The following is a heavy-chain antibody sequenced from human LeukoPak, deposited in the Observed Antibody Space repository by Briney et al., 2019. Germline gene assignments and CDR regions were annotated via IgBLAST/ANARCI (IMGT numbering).Heavy chain of an antibody. V-gene: IGHV1-69*13. CDR2: IIPIFGTA. CDR3: ARAIVTMVRGVIRVGWFDP. J-gene: IGHJ5*02. Sequence: SVKVSCKASGGTFSSYAISWVRQAPGQGLEWMGGIIPIFGTANYAQKFQGRVTITADESMSTAYMELSSLRSEDTAVYYCARAIVTMVRGVIRVGWFDPWGQGTLVTVSS. CDR1: GGTFSSYA. D-gene: IGHD3-10*01.